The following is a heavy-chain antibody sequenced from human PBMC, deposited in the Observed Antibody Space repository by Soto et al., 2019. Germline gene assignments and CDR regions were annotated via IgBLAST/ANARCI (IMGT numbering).Heavy chain of an antibody. CDR1: GGTFSSYA. CDR3: AREGDYYGSGSYYRSRQYYYGMDV. Sequence: ASVKVSCKASGGTFSSYAISWVRQTPGQGLEWMGGIIPIFGTANYAQKFQGRVTITADESTSTAYMELSSLRSEDTAVYYCAREGDYYGSGSYYRSRQYYYGMDVWGQGTTVTVSS. J-gene: IGHJ6*02. V-gene: IGHV1-69*13. D-gene: IGHD3-10*01. CDR2: IIPIFGTA.